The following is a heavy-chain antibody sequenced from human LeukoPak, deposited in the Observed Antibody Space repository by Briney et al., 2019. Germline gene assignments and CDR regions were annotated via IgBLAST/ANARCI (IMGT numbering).Heavy chain of an antibody. Sequence: GGSLRLSCTASGFTLSSYEMSWIRQAPGKGLEWVSSIDYSGGSTHYADSVMGRFTISRDNAKDSLYLQMNSLRAEDMALYYCAKDRGSGSYPVGGAFDIWGQGTMVTVSS. D-gene: IGHD1-26*01. CDR3: AKDRGSGSYPVGGAFDI. V-gene: IGHV3-23*01. CDR1: GFTLSSYE. J-gene: IGHJ3*02. CDR2: IDYSGGST.